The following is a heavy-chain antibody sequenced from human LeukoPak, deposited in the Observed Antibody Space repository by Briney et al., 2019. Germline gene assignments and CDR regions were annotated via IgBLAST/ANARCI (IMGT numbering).Heavy chain of an antibody. CDR2: IIPILGIA. V-gene: IGHV1-69*04. J-gene: IGHJ6*02. Sequence: GASVKVSCKASGGTFSSYAISWVRQAPGQGLEWMGRIIPILGIANYAQKFQGRVTITADKSTSTAYMELSSLRSEDTAVYYCARIYWDRGVRYGMDVWGQGTTVTVSS. CDR1: GGTFSSYA. CDR3: ARIYWDRGVRYGMDV. D-gene: IGHD3-10*01.